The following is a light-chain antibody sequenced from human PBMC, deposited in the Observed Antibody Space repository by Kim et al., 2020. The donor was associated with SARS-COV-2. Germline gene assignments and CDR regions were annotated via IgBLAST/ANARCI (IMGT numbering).Light chain of an antibody. V-gene: IGLV6-57*03. CDR2: EDN. J-gene: IGLJ3*02. CDR1: GVSIASNY. Sequence: GKTVTVARSRSGVSIASNYVQWYQQRPGSAPTTVIYEDNQIPSRVPDRFSGSIDSSSNSASLTISGLKTEDEADYYCQSYDSSVWVFGGGTQLTVL. CDR3: QSYDSSVWV.